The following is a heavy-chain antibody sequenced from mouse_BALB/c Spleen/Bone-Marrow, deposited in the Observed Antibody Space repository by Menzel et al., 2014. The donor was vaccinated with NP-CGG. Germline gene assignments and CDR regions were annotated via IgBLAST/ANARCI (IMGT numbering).Heavy chain of an antibody. Sequence: EVHLVESGAELVKLGASVKLSCTASGFNIKDTYMHWVKQRPEQGLEWIGRIDPANGNTKYDPKFQGKATITADTSSNTAYLQLSSLTSEDTAVYYCARYRLGTYFDYWGQGTTLTVSS. V-gene: IGHV14-3*02. CDR2: IDPANGNT. CDR1: GFNIKDTY. J-gene: IGHJ2*01. CDR3: ARYRLGTYFDY. D-gene: IGHD1-2*01.